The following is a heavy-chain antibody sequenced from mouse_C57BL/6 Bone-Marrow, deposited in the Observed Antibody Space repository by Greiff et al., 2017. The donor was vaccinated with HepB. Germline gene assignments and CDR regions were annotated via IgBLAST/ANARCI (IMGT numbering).Heavy chain of an antibody. Sequence: EVMLVESGGGLVQPGGSLKLSCAASGFTFSDYGMAWVRQAPRQGPEWVAFISNLAYSIYYADTVTGRFTISRENAKNTLYLEMSSLRSEDTAMYYCARLCPWYFDVWGTGTTVTVSS. CDR1: GFTFSDYG. CDR3: ARLCPWYFDV. D-gene: IGHD6-5*01. J-gene: IGHJ1*03. V-gene: IGHV5-15*01. CDR2: ISNLAYSI.